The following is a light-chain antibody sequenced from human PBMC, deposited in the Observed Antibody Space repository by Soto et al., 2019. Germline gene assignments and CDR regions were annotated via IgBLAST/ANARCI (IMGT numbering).Light chain of an antibody. V-gene: IGKV1-13*02. CDR2: DAS. CDR3: QLYGISPH. J-gene: IGKJ5*01. Sequence: AIELTQSPSSLSASVGDRAALSCRASQGIRNDLGWYPQQPGNAPTLLIYDASSLESGVPSRFSGSGSGTEFTLTINRLEPEDFAVDYCQLYGISPHFGQGTRLEIK. CDR1: QGIRND.